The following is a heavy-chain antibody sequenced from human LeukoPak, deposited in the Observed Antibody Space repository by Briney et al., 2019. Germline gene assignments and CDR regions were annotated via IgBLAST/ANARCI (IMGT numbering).Heavy chain of an antibody. CDR3: ARDGLAAATLHWCFDL. V-gene: IGHV3-11*04. Sequence: GGSLRLSCAASGFTISDYNMRWIRQAPGKGLEWVSSISRSGSTKYYADSVKGRFTISRDNARNSLYLQMNSLRAEDTAVYYCARDGLAAATLHWCFDLWGRGTLVTVSS. CDR2: ISRSGSTK. J-gene: IGHJ2*01. D-gene: IGHD2-15*01. CDR1: GFTISDYN.